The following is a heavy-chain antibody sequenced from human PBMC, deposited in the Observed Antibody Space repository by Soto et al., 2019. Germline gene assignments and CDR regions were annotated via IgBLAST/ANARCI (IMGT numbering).Heavy chain of an antibody. J-gene: IGHJ5*02. V-gene: IGHV3-30*18. CDR2: ISYDGGNK. Sequence: QVQLVESGGGVVQPGRSLRLSCAASGFTFSSYGMHWVRQAPGKGLEWVAVISYDGGNKYYADSVKGRFTISRDKSKNKLCLKMNSLRAEDMAVYYCANEEEGNVAQGSWGQGTLVIVSS. CDR3: ANEEEGNVAQGS. D-gene: IGHD2-21*01. CDR1: GFTFSSYG.